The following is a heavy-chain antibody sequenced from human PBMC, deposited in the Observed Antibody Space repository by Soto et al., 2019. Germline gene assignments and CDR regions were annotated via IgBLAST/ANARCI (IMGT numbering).Heavy chain of an antibody. CDR2: IYSGGST. Sequence: EVQLVESGGGLIQAGGSLRLSCAASGFTVSSNYMSWVRQAPGKGLEWVSVIYSGGSTYYADSVKGRFTISRDSSKNTVYLQLHSLGAEDTAVYYCARDSPLTSARAFDIWGQGTVVTVSS. CDR3: ARDSPLTSARAFDI. CDR1: GFTVSSNY. V-gene: IGHV3-53*01. J-gene: IGHJ3*02.